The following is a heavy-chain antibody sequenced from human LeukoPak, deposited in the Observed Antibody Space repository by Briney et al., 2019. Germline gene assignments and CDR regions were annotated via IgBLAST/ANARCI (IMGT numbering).Heavy chain of an antibody. D-gene: IGHD4-17*01. Sequence: ASVKVSCKASGYTFSSYGISWVRQAPGQGLEWMGWISGYDGNTKYAQKLQGRVSLTTDSSTSTVYMELRSLRSDDTAVYYCARDDYGEPGWFDPWGQGTLVAVSS. V-gene: IGHV1-18*01. J-gene: IGHJ5*02. CDR3: ARDDYGEPGWFDP. CDR2: ISGYDGNT. CDR1: GYTFSSYG.